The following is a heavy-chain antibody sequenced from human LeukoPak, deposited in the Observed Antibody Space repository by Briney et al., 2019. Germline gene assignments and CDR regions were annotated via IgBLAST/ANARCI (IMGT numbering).Heavy chain of an antibody. CDR1: GGSISSSSYY. CDR3: ARRLTQYDCFDP. J-gene: IGHJ5*02. CDR2: IYYSGNT. D-gene: IGHD2-2*01. V-gene: IGHV4-39*01. Sequence: SSETLSLTCTVSGGSISSSSYYWGWIRQPPGKGLEWIGSIYYSGNTYYNPSLKSRVTISVDTSKNQFSLHLNSVTPEDTAVYYCARRLTQYDCFDPWGQGILVTVSS.